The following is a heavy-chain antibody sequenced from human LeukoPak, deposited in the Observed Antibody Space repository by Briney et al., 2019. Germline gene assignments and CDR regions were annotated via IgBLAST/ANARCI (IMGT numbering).Heavy chain of an antibody. D-gene: IGHD6-19*01. J-gene: IGHJ4*02. CDR3: ARDRGSSGWYEFDY. Sequence: GGSLRLSCAASGFTSGTYWMSWVRQAPGKGLEWVANINQDGSGKYYVDSVRGRFTISRDNAKNSLYLQMNSLRDEDTAVYYCARDRGSSGWYEFDYWGQGTLVTVSS. V-gene: IGHV3-7*01. CDR2: INQDGSGK. CDR1: GFTSGTYW.